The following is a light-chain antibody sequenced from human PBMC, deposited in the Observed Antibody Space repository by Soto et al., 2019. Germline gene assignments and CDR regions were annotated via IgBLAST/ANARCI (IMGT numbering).Light chain of an antibody. Sequence: QSALTQPPSVSGSPGESVTISCTGTSSDVGGYNHVSWYQQPPGTAPKLIIYEVTNRPSGVPDRFSGSKSGNSASLTISGLQAEDEADYYCSSFTTSNTLIFGGGTKLTVL. J-gene: IGLJ2*01. V-gene: IGLV2-18*02. CDR2: EVT. CDR3: SSFTTSNTLI. CDR1: SSDVGGYNH.